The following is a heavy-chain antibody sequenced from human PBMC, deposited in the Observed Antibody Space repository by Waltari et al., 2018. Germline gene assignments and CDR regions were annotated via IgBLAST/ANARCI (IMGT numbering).Heavy chain of an antibody. J-gene: IGHJ4*02. Sequence: QVQLVESGGGVVQPGRFLRLSCAASGFTFSSYGMHWVRQAPGKGLEWVAVISYDGSNKYYADSVKGRFTISRDNSKNTLYLQMNSLRAEDTAVYYCAKDRNYYGSGSYYGFDYWGQGTLVTVSS. CDR1: GFTFSSYG. D-gene: IGHD3-10*01. CDR2: ISYDGSNK. V-gene: IGHV3-30*18. CDR3: AKDRNYYGSGSYYGFDY.